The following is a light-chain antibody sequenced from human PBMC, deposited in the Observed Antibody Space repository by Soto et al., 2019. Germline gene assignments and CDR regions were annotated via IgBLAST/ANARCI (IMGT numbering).Light chain of an antibody. CDR1: HDIRSY. J-gene: IGKJ4*01. Sequence: DLQMTQSPSSLSASVGDRVTITCQASHDIRSYLNWYHQKPGKAPKLLIYDASNLETGVPSRFGGSGSGTDYTFTISSLQPEDIGTYYCQQYDNRLTFGGGTRVEIK. CDR3: QQYDNRLT. CDR2: DAS. V-gene: IGKV1-33*01.